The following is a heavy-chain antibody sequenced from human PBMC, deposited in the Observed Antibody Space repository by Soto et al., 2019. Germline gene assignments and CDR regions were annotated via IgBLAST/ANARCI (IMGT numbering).Heavy chain of an antibody. CDR3: ARDRVVVVAATHYWFDP. CDR1: GYTFTSYG. D-gene: IGHD2-15*01. CDR2: ISAYNVNT. V-gene: IGHV1-18*01. Sequence: QVQLVQSGAEVKKPGASVKVSCKASGYTFTSYGISWVRQAPGQGLEWMGWISAYNVNTNYAQKLQGRVTMTTDTSTSTSYMELRSLRSDDTAVYYCARDRVVVVAATHYWFDPWGQGTLVTVSS. J-gene: IGHJ5*02.